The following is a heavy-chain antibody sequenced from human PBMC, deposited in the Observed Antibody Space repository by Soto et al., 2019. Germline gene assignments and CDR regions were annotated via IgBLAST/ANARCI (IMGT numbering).Heavy chain of an antibody. D-gene: IGHD5-18*01. Sequence: QVQLVQSGAEVQKPGSSVKVSCRAARGSFSASGFSWVRQAPGQGLEWAGGFIPIFGTANYAPKFQDRVTMNADESTSTVYMALSSLTSEDTAMYYCARSVYSYGPNIDWGQGTLVTVSS. CDR2: FIPIFGTA. CDR1: RGSFSASG. J-gene: IGHJ4*02. V-gene: IGHV1-69*01. CDR3: ARSVYSYGPNID.